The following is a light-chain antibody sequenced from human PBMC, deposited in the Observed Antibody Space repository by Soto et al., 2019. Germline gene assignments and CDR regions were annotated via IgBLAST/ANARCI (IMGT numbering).Light chain of an antibody. V-gene: IGKV3-20*01. CDR2: GAS. Sequence: LTHSRVAVSLSTGKRSTLSCRASQSVSHRYLAWYQQKPGQAPRLLIYGASTRATGIPDRFSGSGSGTDFTLTISILEPEDFTVDYCQHSGGWPRTFGQGTKV. CDR1: QSVSHRY. CDR3: QHSGGWPRT. J-gene: IGKJ1*01.